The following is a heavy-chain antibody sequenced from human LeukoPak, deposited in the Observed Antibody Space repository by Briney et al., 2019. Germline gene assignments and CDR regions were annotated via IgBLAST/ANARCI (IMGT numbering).Heavy chain of an antibody. D-gene: IGHD3-22*01. Sequence: GGSLRLSCAASGFTFSSYGMHWVRPAPGKGLEWVAVIWYDGSNKYYADSVKGRFTISRDNSKNTLYLQMNSLRAEDTAVYYCAKDGGRYYDSSGYAKYWGQGTLVTVSS. CDR1: GFTFSSYG. V-gene: IGHV3-33*06. CDR2: IWYDGSNK. CDR3: AKDGGRYYDSSGYAKY. J-gene: IGHJ4*02.